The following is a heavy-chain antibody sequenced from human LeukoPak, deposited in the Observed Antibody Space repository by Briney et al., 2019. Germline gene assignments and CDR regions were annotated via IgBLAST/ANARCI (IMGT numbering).Heavy chain of an antibody. CDR2: INHSGST. J-gene: IGHJ4*02. CDR1: GGSFSGYY. D-gene: IGHD1-26*01. CDR3: ARGRGGATIY. V-gene: IGHV4-34*01. Sequence: PSETLSLICAVYGGSFSGYYWSWIRQPPGKGLEWIGEINHSGSTNYNPSLKSRVTISVDTSKNQFSLKLSSVTAADTAVYYCARGRGGATIYWGQGTLVTVSS.